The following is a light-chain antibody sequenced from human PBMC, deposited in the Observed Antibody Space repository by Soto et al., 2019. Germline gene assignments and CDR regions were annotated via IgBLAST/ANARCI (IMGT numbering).Light chain of an antibody. V-gene: IGKV3-20*01. CDR1: QSVDRSD. CDR3: QHFGRSPLT. Sequence: GLTQSPGTLSLSPGERATLSCRASQSVDRSDIAWYQQKPGQAPRLLIYSTSIRAAGIPDRFSVSGSGPDFSLTISRLEPEDFAVYYCQHFGRSPLTFGGGTKVEIK. J-gene: IGKJ4*01. CDR2: STS.